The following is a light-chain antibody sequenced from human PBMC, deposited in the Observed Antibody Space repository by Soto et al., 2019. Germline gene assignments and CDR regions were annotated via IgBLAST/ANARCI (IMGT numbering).Light chain of an antibody. CDR1: GSDIGNYNY. CDR2: EVT. Sequence: QSVLTQPPSASGSPGQSVTISCTGTGSDIGNYNYVSWYQHHPGKAPKLIIYEVTERPSGVPDRFSGSKSGNTASLTISGLQAEDEADYYCCSYAGSYPFVFGTGTKVTVL. CDR3: CSYAGSYPFV. J-gene: IGLJ1*01. V-gene: IGLV2-8*01.